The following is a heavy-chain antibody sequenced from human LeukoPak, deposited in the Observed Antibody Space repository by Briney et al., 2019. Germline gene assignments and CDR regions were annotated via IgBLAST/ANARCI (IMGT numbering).Heavy chain of an antibody. CDR2: SSGSGGST. Sequence: PGGSLRLSCAAAVFTFSSYAVSWVRQAAGKGLEWVSASSGSGGSTYYADSVKGRFTISRDNSKNTLYLQMNSLRAEDTAVYYCAKGGHVLLWFGELTCMDVWGKGTTVTVSS. D-gene: IGHD3-10*01. CDR3: AKGGHVLLWFGELTCMDV. V-gene: IGHV3-23*01. J-gene: IGHJ6*04. CDR1: VFTFSSYA.